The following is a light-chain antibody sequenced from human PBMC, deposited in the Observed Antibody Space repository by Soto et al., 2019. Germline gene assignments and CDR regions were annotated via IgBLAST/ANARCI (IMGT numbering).Light chain of an antibody. CDR2: GAS. Sequence: EIVMAQSPATLSVSPWERAALSCGASPIVSSNLAWYQQKPGQAPRLLIYGASTGATGIPARFSGSGSGAEFTLTISSLQSEDFAVYYCQQYNNWPRTFGQGTKV. CDR3: QQYNNWPRT. J-gene: IGKJ1*01. V-gene: IGKV3-15*01. CDR1: PIVSSN.